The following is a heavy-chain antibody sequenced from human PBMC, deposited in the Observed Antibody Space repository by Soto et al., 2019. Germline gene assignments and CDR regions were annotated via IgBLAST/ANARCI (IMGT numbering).Heavy chain of an antibody. CDR1: GYTFTKYA. CDR2: INAGNGNT. Sequence: QVKLVQSGAEVKKPGASVKVSCKAFGYTFTKYAIHWVRQAPGQRLEWMGWINAGNGNTKHSQKFQGRVIITRDTSASTVYMELSSLRSEDTAMYYCASGRLGMDVWGQGTTVTVSS. CDR3: ASGRLGMDV. V-gene: IGHV1-3*01. J-gene: IGHJ6*02.